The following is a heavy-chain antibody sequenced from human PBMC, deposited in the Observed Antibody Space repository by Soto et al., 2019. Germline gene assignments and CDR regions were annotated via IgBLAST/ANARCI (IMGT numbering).Heavy chain of an antibody. CDR2: IYYSGST. CDR1: GGSISSGGYY. CDR3: ARGASSSWYPADAFDI. Sequence: QVQLQESGPGLVKPSQTLSLTCTVSGGSISSGGYYWSWIRQHPGKGLEWIGYIYYSGSTYYNPSLTSRVTISVDTSKNQFSLKLSSVTAADTAVYYCARGASSSWYPADAFDIWGQGTMVTVSS. J-gene: IGHJ3*02. V-gene: IGHV4-31*03. D-gene: IGHD6-13*01.